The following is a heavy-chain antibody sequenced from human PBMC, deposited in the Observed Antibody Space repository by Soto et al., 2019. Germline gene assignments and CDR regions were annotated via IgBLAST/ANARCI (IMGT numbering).Heavy chain of an antibody. CDR1: GFTFSSYA. CDR3: AKENGYSSSWFEFDY. J-gene: IGHJ4*02. D-gene: IGHD6-13*01. CDR2: ISGSGGST. V-gene: IGHV3-23*01. Sequence: EVPLLESGGGLVQPGGSLRLSCAASGFTFSSYAMSWVRQAPGKGLEWVSAISGSGGSTYYADSVKGWFTISRDNSKNTLYLQMNSLRAEDTAVYYCAKENGYSSSWFEFDYWGQGTLVTVSS.